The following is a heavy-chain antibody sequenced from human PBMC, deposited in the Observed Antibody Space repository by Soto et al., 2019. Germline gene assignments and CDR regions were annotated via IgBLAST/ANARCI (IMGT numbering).Heavy chain of an antibody. CDR1: GFTFSNAW. Sequence: GGSLILSCAASGFTFSNAWMSWVRQAPGKGLEWVGRIKSKTDGGATDYAAPVKGRFTISRDDSKNTLYLQMNSLKTEDTAVYYCTTVGLLGAAASFDHWGQGTLVTVSS. V-gene: IGHV3-15*01. J-gene: IGHJ4*02. D-gene: IGHD6-13*01. CDR2: IKSKTDGGAT. CDR3: TTVGLLGAAASFDH.